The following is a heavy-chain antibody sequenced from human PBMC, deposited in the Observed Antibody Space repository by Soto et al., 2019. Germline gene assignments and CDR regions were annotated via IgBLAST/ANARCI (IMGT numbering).Heavy chain of an antibody. CDR1: GGSISSSNW. D-gene: IGHD3-22*01. CDR2: IYHSGSA. J-gene: IGHJ5*02. Sequence: QVQLQESGPGLVKPSGTLSLTCGVFGGSISSSNWWSWVRQPPGKGLEWIGKIYHSGSANYNPSLKGRVTISVDKSKNQFSLRLSSVTAADTAVYYCARERDHYYDSSGYYGFDPWGQGTLVTVSS. V-gene: IGHV4-4*02. CDR3: ARERDHYYDSSGYYGFDP.